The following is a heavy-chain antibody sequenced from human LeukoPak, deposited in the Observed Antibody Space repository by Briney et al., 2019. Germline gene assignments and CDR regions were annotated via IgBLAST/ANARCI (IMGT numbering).Heavy chain of an antibody. CDR2: IYHSGST. D-gene: IGHD3-3*01. CDR1: GYSISSGYY. CDR3: ARARYDLWNVDY. Sequence: WETLSLTCAVSGYSISSGYYWGWIRQPPGKGLEWIGRIYHSGSTYYNPSLKSRVTISVDTSKNQFSLKLSSVTAADTAVYYCARARYDLWNVDYWGQGTLVTVSS. J-gene: IGHJ4*02. V-gene: IGHV4-38-2*01.